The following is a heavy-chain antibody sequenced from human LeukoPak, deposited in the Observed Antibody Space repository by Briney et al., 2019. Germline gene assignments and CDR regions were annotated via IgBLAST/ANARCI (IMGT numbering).Heavy chain of an antibody. J-gene: IGHJ6*03. CDR3: ARESSWYGDYYYMDV. V-gene: IGHV4-59*01. CDR2: IYYSGST. D-gene: IGHD6-13*01. Sequence: SETLSLTCTVSGGSISSYYWSWIRQPPGKGLEGIGYIYYSGSTNYNHSLKSRVTISVDTSKNQFSLKLSSVTAADTAVYYCARESSWYGDYYYMDVWGKGTTVTVSS. CDR1: GGSISSYY.